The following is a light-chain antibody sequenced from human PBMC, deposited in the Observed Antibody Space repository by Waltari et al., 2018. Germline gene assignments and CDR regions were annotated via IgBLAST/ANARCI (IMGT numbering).Light chain of an antibody. CDR2: STD. J-gene: IGLJ2*01. V-gene: IGLV3-19*01. CDR1: SLRTYS. Sequence: SSELTQDPAVSVALGQTGRITCQGDSLRTYSADGYQQRPGQAPILVLFSTDDRPSGIPDRFSGSSSRDTASLTITGTQAEDEADYYCASRDPTANAVVFGGGTKLTVL. CDR3: ASRDPTANAVV.